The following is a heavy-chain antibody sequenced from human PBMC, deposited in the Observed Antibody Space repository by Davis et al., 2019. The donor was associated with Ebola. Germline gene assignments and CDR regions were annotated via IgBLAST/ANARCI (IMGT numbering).Heavy chain of an antibody. D-gene: IGHD1-1*01. V-gene: IGHV4-39*02. Sequence: PSETLSLTCTISGGSISGNSWGWFRQPPGMRLEWIGTAHLSGSIFYNPSLTSRVTISVDTSKNHFSLTLTSVTATDTAVYYCARNPTGFPNWVDPWGQGVLVTVSS. J-gene: IGHJ5*02. CDR3: ARNPTGFPNWVDP. CDR1: GGSISGNS. CDR2: AHLSGSI.